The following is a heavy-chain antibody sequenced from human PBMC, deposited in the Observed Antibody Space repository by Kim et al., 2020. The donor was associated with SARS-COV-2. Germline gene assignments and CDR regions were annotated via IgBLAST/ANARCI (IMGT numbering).Heavy chain of an antibody. CDR2: ISYDGNHN. J-gene: IGHJ6*01. CDR1: GFTFSSYP. CDR3: ARGRYSGYAIRYFYYGM. D-gene: IGHD5-12*01. Sequence: GGSLRLSCAASGFTFSSYPMQWVRQAPGKGLEWVAVISYDGNHNYNADSVKGRFTISRDNSKDTLYLHMNSLRAEDTAVYYCARGRYSGYAIRYFYYGM. V-gene: IGHV3-30*04.